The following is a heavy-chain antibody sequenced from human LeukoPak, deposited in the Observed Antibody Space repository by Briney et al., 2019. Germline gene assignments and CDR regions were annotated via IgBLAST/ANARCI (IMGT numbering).Heavy chain of an antibody. Sequence: GGSLRLPCAASGFTFSSYGMNWVRQAPGKGLEWVSAITGSSNTYYADSVKGRCTVSRDNSKNTLYLQMNSLRVDDTAVYYCASRDPCSGGTCYGLGYWGQGTLVTVSS. D-gene: IGHD2-15*01. V-gene: IGHV3-23*01. J-gene: IGHJ4*02. CDR3: ASRDPCSGGTCYGLGY. CDR2: ITGSSNT. CDR1: GFTFSSYG.